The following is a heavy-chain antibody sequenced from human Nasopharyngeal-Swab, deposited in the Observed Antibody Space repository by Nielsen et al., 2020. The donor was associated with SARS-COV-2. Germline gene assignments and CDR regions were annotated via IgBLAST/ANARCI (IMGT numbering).Heavy chain of an antibody. Sequence: GESLKISCAASGFTFSDYYMSWIRQAPGKGLEWVSYISSSGSTIYYADSVKGRFTISRDNAQNSLYLQMNSLRAEDTAVYYCATLYGSGIYAGYYYYYGMDVWGQGTTVTVSS. D-gene: IGHD3-10*01. J-gene: IGHJ6*02. V-gene: IGHV3-11*04. CDR2: ISSSGSTI. CDR3: ATLYGSGIYAGYYYYYGMDV. CDR1: GFTFSDYY.